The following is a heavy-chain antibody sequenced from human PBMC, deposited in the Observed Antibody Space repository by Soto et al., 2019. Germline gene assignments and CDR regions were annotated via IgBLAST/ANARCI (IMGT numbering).Heavy chain of an antibody. Sequence: QVQLQESGPGLVKPSGTLSLSCTVSGGSIRNSNWWSWVRQPPGEGLEWIGEIFHSGSPNYNPSLKSRVTISVDKSKNQFSLKVNSVTAADTAVYYCARFSTVAGTDWGQGTLVTVSS. D-gene: IGHD6-19*01. CDR2: IFHSGSP. CDR3: ARFSTVAGTD. CDR1: GGSIRNSNW. V-gene: IGHV4-4*02. J-gene: IGHJ4*02.